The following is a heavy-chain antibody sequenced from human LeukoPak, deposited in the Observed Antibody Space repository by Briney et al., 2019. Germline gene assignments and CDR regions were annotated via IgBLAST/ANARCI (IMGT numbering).Heavy chain of an antibody. Sequence: PGGSLRLSCAASGFAFSTYGMHWVRRAPGQGLEWVAVIWSDGTNERYADSVKGRFTISRGNSKNTLFLQMNSLRAEDTAVYYCTGDKGSGSYLGAFDIWGQGTMVTVSS. CDR3: TGDKGSGSYLGAFDI. CDR1: GFAFSTYG. V-gene: IGHV3-33*01. CDR2: IWSDGTNE. D-gene: IGHD3-10*01. J-gene: IGHJ3*02.